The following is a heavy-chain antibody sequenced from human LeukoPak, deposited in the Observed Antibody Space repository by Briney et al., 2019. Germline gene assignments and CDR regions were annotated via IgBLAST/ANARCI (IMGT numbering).Heavy chain of an antibody. V-gene: IGHV3-7*01. CDR3: ARDPRVGWFDP. CDR2: IKQDGSEK. J-gene: IGHJ5*02. CDR1: GLPFSSYW. Sequence: GGSLRLSCAASGLPFSSYWMSWVRQPPGKGWEWVANIKQDGSEKYYVDSVKGRFTISRDNAKNSLYLQMNSLRAEDTAVYYCARDPRVGWFDPWGQGTLVTVSS. D-gene: IGHD2-15*01.